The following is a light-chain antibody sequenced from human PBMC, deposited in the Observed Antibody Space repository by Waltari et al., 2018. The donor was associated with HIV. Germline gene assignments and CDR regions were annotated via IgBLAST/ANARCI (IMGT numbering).Light chain of an antibody. Sequence: SYELTQPPSVSVSPGQTARITCSGDALPKQYAYWYQQKPGQAPVAVIYKDSERPSGIAERFSGSSSGTTVTLTISGVQAEDEADYYCQSADSSGTWVFGGGTELTVL. CDR2: KDS. J-gene: IGLJ3*02. CDR3: QSADSSGTWV. V-gene: IGLV3-25*03. CDR1: ALPKQY.